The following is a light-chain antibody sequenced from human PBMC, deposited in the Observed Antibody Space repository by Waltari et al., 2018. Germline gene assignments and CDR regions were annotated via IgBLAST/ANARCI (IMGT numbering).Light chain of an antibody. J-gene: IGKJ5*01. CDR2: ATS. CDR1: ESVSSSY. CDR3: QQYGSSPST. Sequence: EIVLRQSPGTLSLSPGERATLSCRATESVSSSYLGWYQQKPGQAPRLLSYATSNRATGIPDRFSGSGSGTDFTLTISRLESEDFAVYYCQQYGSSPSTFGQGTRLEIK. V-gene: IGKV3-20*01.